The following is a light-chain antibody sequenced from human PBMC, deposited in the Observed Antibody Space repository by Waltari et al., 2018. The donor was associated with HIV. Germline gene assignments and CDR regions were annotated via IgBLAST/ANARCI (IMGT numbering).Light chain of an antibody. J-gene: IGLJ1*01. V-gene: IGLV1-44*01. CDR2: GSS. CDR1: FSHIGSHT. CDR3: AVWDDSLSEYV. Sequence: QSVLTQPPSASGAPGQRVTISCSGRFSHIGSHTVYCYQQLPGPAPRLLIYGSSQRPSGVPDRFSGSRSDTSASLDISGLHSEDEGDYYCAVWDDSLSEYVFATGTKVFVL.